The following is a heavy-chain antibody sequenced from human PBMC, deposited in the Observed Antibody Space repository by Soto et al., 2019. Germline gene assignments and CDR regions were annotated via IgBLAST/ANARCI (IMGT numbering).Heavy chain of an antibody. Sequence: SETLSLTCAVYGGSFSGYYWSWIRQPPGKGLEWIGEINHSGSTNYNPSLKSRVTISVDTSKNQFSLKLSSVTAADTAVYYCARGNPFYCSGGSCYSYYYYYYYMDVWGKGTTVTVSS. CDR1: GGSFSGYY. CDR3: ARGNPFYCSGGSCYSYYYYYYYMDV. V-gene: IGHV4-34*01. J-gene: IGHJ6*03. D-gene: IGHD2-15*01. CDR2: INHSGST.